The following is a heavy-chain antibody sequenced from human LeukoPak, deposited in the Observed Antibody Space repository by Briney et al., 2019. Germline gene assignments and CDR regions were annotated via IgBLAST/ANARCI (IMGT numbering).Heavy chain of an antibody. CDR1: GGTFSSYA. CDR2: MNPNSGNT. J-gene: IGHJ4*02. Sequence: ASVKVSCKASGGTFSSYAINWVRQATGQGLEWMGWMNPNSGNTGYAQKFQGRVTMIRNTSISTAYMELSSLRSEDTAVYYCARGIRARPGAYYFDYWGQGTLVTVSS. V-gene: IGHV1-8*02. CDR3: ARGIRARPGAYYFDY. D-gene: IGHD6-6*01.